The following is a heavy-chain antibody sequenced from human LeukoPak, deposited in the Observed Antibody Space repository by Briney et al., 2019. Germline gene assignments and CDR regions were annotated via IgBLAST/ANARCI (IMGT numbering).Heavy chain of an antibody. D-gene: IGHD3-3*01. J-gene: IGHJ6*03. Sequence: GGSLRLSCAASGFTFSSYAMHWVRQAPGKGLEWVAVISYDGSNKYYADSVKGRFTISRDNSKNTLYLQMNSLRAEDTAVYYCARSLEEGYYYYYMDVWGKGTTVTVPS. CDR2: ISYDGSNK. CDR1: GFTFSSYA. V-gene: IGHV3-30*04. CDR3: ARSLEEGYYYYYMDV.